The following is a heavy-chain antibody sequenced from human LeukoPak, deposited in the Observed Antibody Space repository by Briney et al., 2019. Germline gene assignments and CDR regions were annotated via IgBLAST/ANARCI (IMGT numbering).Heavy chain of an antibody. CDR3: ARVSMADPYYYYGMDV. CDR2: ISAHNGNT. Sequence: ASVKVSCKASGYTFTSYGISWVRQAPGQGLEWMGWISAHNGNTNYAQKLQGRVTMTTDTSTSTAYMELRSLRSDDTAVYYCARVSMADPYYYYGMDVWGQGTTVTVSS. V-gene: IGHV1-18*01. CDR1: GYTFTSYG. J-gene: IGHJ6*02. D-gene: IGHD2/OR15-2a*01.